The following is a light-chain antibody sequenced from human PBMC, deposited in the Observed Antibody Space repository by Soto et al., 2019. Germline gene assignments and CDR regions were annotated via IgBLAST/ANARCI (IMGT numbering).Light chain of an antibody. CDR2: GNN. Sequence: QSVLTQPPSVSGAPGQRVTISCTGSSSDIGAGYDVHWYQQLPGTAPKLLIYGNNNRPSGVPDRFSGSKSGTSASLAITGLQAEDEADYYCQSYESSLSGYVFATGTKVTAL. J-gene: IGLJ1*01. CDR3: QSYESSLSGYV. V-gene: IGLV1-40*01. CDR1: SSDIGAGYD.